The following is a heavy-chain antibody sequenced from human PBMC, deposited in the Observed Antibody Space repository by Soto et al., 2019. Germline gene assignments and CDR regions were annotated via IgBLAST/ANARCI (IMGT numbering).Heavy chain of an antibody. V-gene: IGHV3-23*01. Sequence: PGGSLRLSCAASGFTFSSYAMSWVRQAPGKGLEWVSAISGSVGSTYYADSVKGRFTISRDNSKNTLYLQMNSLRAEDTAVYYCARVRYCSSTSCYGYHYWGQGALVTVSS. J-gene: IGHJ4*02. CDR1: GFTFSSYA. D-gene: IGHD2-2*01. CDR2: ISGSVGST. CDR3: ARVRYCSSTSCYGYHY.